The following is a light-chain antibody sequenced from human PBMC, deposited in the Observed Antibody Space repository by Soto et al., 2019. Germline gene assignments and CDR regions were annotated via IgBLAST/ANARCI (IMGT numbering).Light chain of an antibody. CDR2: KAS. CDR3: HQYDSYST. V-gene: IGKV1-5*03. Sequence: DIQMTQSPSTLSASVGDRVTIICRASQSVSDWLAWYQQKPGKAPKLLIYKASSLESGVPSRFSGSGSGAEFTLTPSGLQPDGFATYYFHQYDSYSTFGQGTKVEIK. J-gene: IGKJ1*01. CDR1: QSVSDW.